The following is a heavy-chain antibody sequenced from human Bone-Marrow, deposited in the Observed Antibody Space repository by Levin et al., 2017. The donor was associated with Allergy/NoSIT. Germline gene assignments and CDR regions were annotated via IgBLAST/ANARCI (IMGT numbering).Heavy chain of an antibody. Sequence: GGSLRLSCAASGFAVRDNYMSWVRQAPGKGLEWVSIIYNDGRTYYTDSVKGRFTISKDTSENRLYLQMNSLRAEDTAVYYCARDTGMAIHDYWGQGTLVTVSS. CDR3: ARDTGMAIHDY. D-gene: IGHD5-18*01. J-gene: IGHJ4*02. CDR1: GFAVRDNY. CDR2: IYNDGRT. V-gene: IGHV3-53*01.